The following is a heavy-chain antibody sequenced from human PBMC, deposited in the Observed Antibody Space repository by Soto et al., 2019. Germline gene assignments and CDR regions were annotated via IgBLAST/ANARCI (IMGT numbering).Heavy chain of an antibody. CDR2: IKQDGSET. D-gene: IGHD3-16*01. CDR3: ARVTLGAFDI. J-gene: IGHJ3*02. Sequence: GGSLRLSCAASGFTFSRYWMSWVRQAPGKGLEWVANIKQDGSETYYVDSVKGRFTISRDNAKNSLYVQMNSLRAEDTAVYYCARVTLGAFDIWGQGTMVTVSS. CDR1: GFTFSRYW. V-gene: IGHV3-7*05.